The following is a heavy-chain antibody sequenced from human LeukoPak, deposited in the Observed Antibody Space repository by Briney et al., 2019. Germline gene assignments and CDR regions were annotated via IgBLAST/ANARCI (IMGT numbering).Heavy chain of an antibody. CDR2: ISSSSSYI. CDR1: GFTFSSYS. V-gene: IGHV3-21*01. CDR3: ARDGLVGRGAFDI. D-gene: IGHD2-2*01. Sequence: GGSLRLSCAASGFTFSSYSMNWVRQAPGKGLEWVSSISSSSSYIYYADSVKGRFTISRDNAKNSLYLQMNSLRAEDTAVYYCARDGLVGRGAFDIWGQGTMVTVSS. J-gene: IGHJ3*02.